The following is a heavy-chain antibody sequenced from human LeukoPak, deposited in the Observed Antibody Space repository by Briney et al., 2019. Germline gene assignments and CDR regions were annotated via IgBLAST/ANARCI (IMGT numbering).Heavy chain of an antibody. CDR1: GYTFTVYY. J-gene: IGHJ4*02. D-gene: IGHD6-6*01. CDR2: VNPNSGGT. CDR3: ARDREYRSSSYPLDY. Sequence: EASVTVSFKASGYTFTVYYMHWVRQAPGQGLEWMGWVNPNSGGTNFAQKFQGRITMTRDTPISTAYMELSRLRSDDTAVYFCARDREYRSSSYPLDYWGQGTLVTVSS. V-gene: IGHV1-2*02.